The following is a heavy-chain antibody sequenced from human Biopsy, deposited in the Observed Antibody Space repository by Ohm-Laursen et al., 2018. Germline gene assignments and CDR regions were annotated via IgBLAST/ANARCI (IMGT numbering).Heavy chain of an antibody. CDR1: GDSISSYY. V-gene: IGHV4-59*01. J-gene: IGHJ2*01. CDR2: VYYTGST. CDR3: ARDRGYYSDRAVPGYFDL. Sequence: SDTLSLTCTVSGDSISSYYWSWIRQPPGKGLKWIGYVYYTGSTDDNPSLQSRVTISVDTSKNHFSLRLRSVTPADTAIYYCARDRGYYSDRAVPGYFDLWGRGTLVTVSS. D-gene: IGHD3-22*01.